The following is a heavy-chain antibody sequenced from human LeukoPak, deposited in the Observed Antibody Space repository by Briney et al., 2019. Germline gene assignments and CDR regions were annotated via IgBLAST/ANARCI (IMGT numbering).Heavy chain of an antibody. CDR2: IYNSGGT. CDR3: ARDVRYCSGGSCSS. J-gene: IGHJ4*02. CDR1: GFTVSSNY. V-gene: IGHV3-53*01. D-gene: IGHD2-15*01. Sequence: GGSLRLSCAASGFTVSSNYMSWVRQAPGKGLEWVSVIYNSGGTYYADSVKGRFTISRDNSKNTLYLQMNSLRAEDTAVYYCARDVRYCSGGSCSSWGPRTLDTVSS.